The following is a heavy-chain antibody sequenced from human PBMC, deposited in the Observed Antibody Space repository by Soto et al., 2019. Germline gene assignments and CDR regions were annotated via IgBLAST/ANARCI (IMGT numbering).Heavy chain of an antibody. CDR1: GGSLGGYY. D-gene: IGHD2-15*01. CDR3: ARSDILFDY. V-gene: IGHV4-34*01. CDR2: INHRGST. Sequence: SETLSLTCAVYGGSLGGYYWSWIRQPPGKGLEWIGEINHRGSTNYNPSLKSRVTISVDTSKNQFSLKLSSVTAADTAVYYCARSDILFDYWGQGTLVTVSS. J-gene: IGHJ4*02.